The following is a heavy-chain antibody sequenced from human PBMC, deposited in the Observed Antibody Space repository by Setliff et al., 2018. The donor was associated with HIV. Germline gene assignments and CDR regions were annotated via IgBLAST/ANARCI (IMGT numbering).Heavy chain of an antibody. CDR2: IDCDGSDT. V-gene: IGHV3-74*01. Sequence: LRLSCAASGLTFSNYWMHWVRQAPGKGLEWVSRIDCDGSDTNYADSVRGRFTIARDNAKNTVYLQLTSLRAEDTAVYYCARGPQYNFWGGYLGLWGQGTLVTVSS. J-gene: IGHJ4*02. CDR1: GLTFSNYW. D-gene: IGHD3-3*01. CDR3: ARGPQYNFWGGYLGL.